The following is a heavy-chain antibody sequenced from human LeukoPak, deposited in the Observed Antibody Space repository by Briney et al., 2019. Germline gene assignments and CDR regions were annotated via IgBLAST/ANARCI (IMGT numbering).Heavy chain of an antibody. CDR2: IRYGGST. D-gene: IGHD6-13*01. V-gene: IGHV4-30-4*01. CDR1: GDSVNSGDNH. Sequence: SETLSLTCTVSGDSVNSGDNHWSWIRQPPGKGLEWIEYIRYGGSTYYNPSLKSRVIISVDMSKNQFSLSLNSLSAADSAVYYCARAAAVTNSWYYFDYWGQGTLVTVSS. J-gene: IGHJ4*02. CDR3: ARAAAVTNSWYYFDY.